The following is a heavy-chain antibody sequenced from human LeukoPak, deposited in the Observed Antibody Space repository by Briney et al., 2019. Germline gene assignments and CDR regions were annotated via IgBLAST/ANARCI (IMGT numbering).Heavy chain of an antibody. D-gene: IGHD2-2*01. V-gene: IGHV3-23*01. CDR2: ISGSGGST. CDR3: AKAEASTSCRNFDY. CDR1: GFTFSSYA. Sequence: PGGSLRLSCAASGFTFSSYAMSWVRQAPGKGLEWVSAISGSGGSTYYADSVKGRFTISRDNSKNTLYLQMNSLRAEDTAVCYCAKAEASTSCRNFDYWGQGTLVTVSS. J-gene: IGHJ4*02.